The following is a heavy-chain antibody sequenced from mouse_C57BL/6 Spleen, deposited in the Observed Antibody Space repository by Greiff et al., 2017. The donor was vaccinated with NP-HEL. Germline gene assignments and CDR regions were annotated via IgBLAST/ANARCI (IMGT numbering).Heavy chain of an antibody. CDR3: ARLGYYYGSSVDY. CDR2: IDPSDSYT. V-gene: IGHV1-59*01. D-gene: IGHD1-1*01. CDR1: GYTFTSYW. J-gene: IGHJ2*01. Sequence: QVQLQQPGAELVRPGTSVKLSCKASGYTFTSYWMHWVKQRPGQGLEWIGVIDPSDSYTNYNQKFTGKATLTVATSSSTSYMQLSSLTSEDSAVYYGARLGYYYGSSVDYWGQGTTLTVSS.